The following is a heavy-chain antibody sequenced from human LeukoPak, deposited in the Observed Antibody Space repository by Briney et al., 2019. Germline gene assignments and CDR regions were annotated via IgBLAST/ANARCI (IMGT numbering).Heavy chain of an antibody. CDR3: ARAGLLRYMDV. CDR2: IYTSGST. Sequence: PSQTLSLTCTVSGGSISSGSYYWSWIRQPAGKGLEWIGRIYTSGSTNYNPSLKSRVTISVDTSKNQFSLKLSSVTAADTAVCYCARAGLLRYMDVWGKGTTVTVSS. CDR1: GGSISSGSYY. J-gene: IGHJ6*03. V-gene: IGHV4-61*02.